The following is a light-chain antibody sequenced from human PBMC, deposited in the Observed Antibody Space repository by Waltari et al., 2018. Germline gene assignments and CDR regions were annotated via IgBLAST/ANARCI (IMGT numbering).Light chain of an antibody. CDR2: WAS. CDR3: QQYYSIPRT. Sequence: DIVMTQSPDSLAVSLGERATINCKSRQSVLYNSDNKNYLAWYQQKPGQPPKLLIYWASIQESGVPDRFSGSGSETDFTLTISSLQAEDVAVYYCQQYYSIPRTYGQGTKLEIK. CDR1: QSVLYNSDNKNY. J-gene: IGKJ2*02. V-gene: IGKV4-1*01.